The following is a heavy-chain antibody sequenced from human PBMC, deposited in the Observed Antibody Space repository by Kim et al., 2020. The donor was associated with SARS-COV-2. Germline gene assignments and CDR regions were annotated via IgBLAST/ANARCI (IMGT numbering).Heavy chain of an antibody. CDR3: ARGPPYCYRVDV. V-gene: IGHV3-74*01. J-gene: IGHJ6*02. Sequence: CAASVKGRFTNSRDNPKNPLYLQMNSLRAGDTAVYYCARGPPYCYRVDVWGQGTTVTVSS.